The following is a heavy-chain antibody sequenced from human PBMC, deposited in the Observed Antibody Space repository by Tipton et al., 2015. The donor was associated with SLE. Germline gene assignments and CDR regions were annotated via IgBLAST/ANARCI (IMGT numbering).Heavy chain of an antibody. CDR3: ARGFRPYYFDP. Sequence: TLSLTCTVSGHSISSGYSWAWIRQSPREGLEWIGYIYDRGTTNYNPSVMNRVVVSMDTSKNQFSLRLTSVTAADTAVYYCARGFRPYYFDPWGQGTLVTVSS. CDR2: IYDRGTT. D-gene: IGHD2-21*01. V-gene: IGHV4-61*05. CDR1: GHSISSGYS. J-gene: IGHJ4*02.